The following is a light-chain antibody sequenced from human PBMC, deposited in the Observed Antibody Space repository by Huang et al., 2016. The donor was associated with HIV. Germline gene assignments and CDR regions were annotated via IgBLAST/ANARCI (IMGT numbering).Light chain of an antibody. V-gene: IGKV3-15*01. CDR1: RSVSTN. CDR3: HQYNNWLLS. Sequence: EIVMTQSPATLSVSPGQRVTLSCRANRSVSTNLAWYQQRPGQAPRLLIYGSSTRAPGIPARFRGSGSGTDFSLTISSLQSEDFALYYCHQYNNWLLSFGGGTRV. CDR2: GSS. J-gene: IGKJ4*01.